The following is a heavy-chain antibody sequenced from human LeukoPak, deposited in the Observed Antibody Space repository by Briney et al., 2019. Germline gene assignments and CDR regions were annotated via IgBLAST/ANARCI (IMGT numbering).Heavy chain of an antibody. CDR2: INPDSGGT. J-gene: IGHJ5*02. Sequence: GASVKVSCKSSGYTFTGYYIHWVRQAPGQGLEWMGWINPDSGGTNYAQKFQGRVTMTRDTSITTAYMELSSLTSEDTAVYYCARSGFGSGISFDLWGQGTLVTVSS. D-gene: IGHD3-10*01. V-gene: IGHV1-2*02. CDR3: ARSGFGSGISFDL. CDR1: GYTFTGYY.